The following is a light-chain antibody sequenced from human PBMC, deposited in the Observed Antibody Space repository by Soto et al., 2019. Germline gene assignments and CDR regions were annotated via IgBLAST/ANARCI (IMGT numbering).Light chain of an antibody. CDR1: QSVSSN. V-gene: IGKV3-15*01. J-gene: IGKJ4*01. Sequence: EIVMTQSPATQSVSPGERATLSCRASQSVSSNLAWYQQKPGQAPRLLIYGASTRATGIPARFSGSGSGTEFNLTISSLQSEDFAVYSCQHYNNWPPLTFGGGTKVEIK. CDR2: GAS. CDR3: QHYNNWPPLT.